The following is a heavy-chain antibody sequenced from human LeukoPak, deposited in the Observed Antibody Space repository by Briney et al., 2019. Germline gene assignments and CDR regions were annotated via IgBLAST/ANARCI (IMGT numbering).Heavy chain of an antibody. D-gene: IGHD3-22*01. CDR2: IRSSENTM. J-gene: IGHJ4*02. CDR3: ARDRGGYYDSSGYFFL. V-gene: IGHV3-48*03. CDR1: GCIRSSYE. Sequence: GSLILSCAASGCIRSSYEMHWVRHAAAQGLEWGADIRSSENTMNYADSVKGRFTISRDNAKNSLYLQMNSLRAEDTAVYYCARDRGGYYDSSGYFFLWGQGTPVTVSS.